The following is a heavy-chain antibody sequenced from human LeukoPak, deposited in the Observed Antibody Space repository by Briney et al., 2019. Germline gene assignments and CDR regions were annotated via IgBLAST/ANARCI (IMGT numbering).Heavy chain of an antibody. CDR1: GYTFTGYY. J-gene: IGHJ4*02. D-gene: IGHD4/OR15-4a*01. Sequence: ASVKVSCKASGYTFTGYYMHWVRQAPGHGLEWMGWINPNSGGTNYAQKFQGWVTMTRDTSISTAYMELSRLRSDDTAVYYCARSRTPYANYYFDDWGQGTLVIVSS. CDR2: INPNSGGT. V-gene: IGHV1-2*04. CDR3: ARSRTPYANYYFDD.